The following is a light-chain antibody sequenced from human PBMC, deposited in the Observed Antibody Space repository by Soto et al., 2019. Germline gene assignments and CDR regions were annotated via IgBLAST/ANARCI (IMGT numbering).Light chain of an antibody. Sequence: EIVLTQSPATLSLSPGERATLSCRASQSVSRYLAWYQQKPGQAPRLLIYDASNRATGIPARFSGSGSGTVFILTISILEAEDVAVYYWQQRSSWPPTFGQGTKLEIK. CDR3: QQRSSWPPT. CDR2: DAS. J-gene: IGKJ2*01. CDR1: QSVSRY. V-gene: IGKV3-11*01.